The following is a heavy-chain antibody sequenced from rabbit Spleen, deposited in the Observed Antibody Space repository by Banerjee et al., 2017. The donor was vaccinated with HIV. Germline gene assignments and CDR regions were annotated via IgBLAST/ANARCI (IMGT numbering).Heavy chain of an antibody. V-gene: IGHV1S40*01. CDR3: ARYDAVFYSGFHL. Sequence: QSLEESGGGLVQPEGSLTLTCTASGFSFSSSDYMCWVRQAPGKGLEWIACIYAGSSGTTYYASWAKGRFTISKTSSTTVTLQMTSLTAADTANYLCARYDAVFYSGFHLWGQGTLVTVS. D-gene: IGHD3-1*01. CDR2: IYAGSSGTT. CDR1: GFSFSSSDY. J-gene: IGHJ4*01.